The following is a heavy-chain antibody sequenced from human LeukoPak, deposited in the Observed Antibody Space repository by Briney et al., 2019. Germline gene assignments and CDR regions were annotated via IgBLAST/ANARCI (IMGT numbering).Heavy chain of an antibody. CDR3: AREGGSYYSYYYYMDV. CDR2: ISSSGSTI. CDR1: GFTFSSYE. D-gene: IGHD1-26*01. Sequence: GGSLRLSCAASGFTFSSYEMNWVRQAPGKGLEWVSYISSSGSTIYYADSVKGRFTISRDNAKNSLYLQMNSLRAEDTAVYYCAREGGSYYSYYYYMDVWGKGTTVTVSS. J-gene: IGHJ6*03. V-gene: IGHV3-48*03.